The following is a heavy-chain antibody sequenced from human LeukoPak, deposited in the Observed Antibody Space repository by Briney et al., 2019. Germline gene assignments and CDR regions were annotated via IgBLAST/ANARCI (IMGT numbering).Heavy chain of an antibody. J-gene: IGHJ4*02. CDR2: IYYSKNT. Sequence: SETLSLTCTVSGGSISSSSAYWGWIRQPPGKGLEWIGSIYYSKNTYYNPSLKSRVTISADTSKNQFSLTLGSVSATDTAVYYCVSPRGFSYGYFGYWGQGTLVTVSS. V-gene: IGHV4-39*01. CDR1: GGSISSSSAY. D-gene: IGHD5-18*01. CDR3: VSPRGFSYGYFGY.